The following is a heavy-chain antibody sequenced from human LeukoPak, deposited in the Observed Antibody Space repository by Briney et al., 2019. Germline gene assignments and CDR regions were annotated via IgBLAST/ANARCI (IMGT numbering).Heavy chain of an antibody. CDR1: GGSFSGYY. J-gene: IGHJ4*02. CDR3: ARKVAHGGRNFDY. V-gene: IGHV4-34*01. D-gene: IGHD4-23*01. CDR2: INHSGST. Sequence: SETLSLTCAVYGGSFSGYYWSWTRQPPGKGLEWIGEINHSGSTNYNPSLKSRVTISVDTSKNQFSLKLSSVTAADTAVYYCARKVAHGGRNFDYWGQGTLVTVSS.